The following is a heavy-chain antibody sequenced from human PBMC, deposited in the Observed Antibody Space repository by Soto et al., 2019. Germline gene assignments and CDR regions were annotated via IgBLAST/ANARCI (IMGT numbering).Heavy chain of an antibody. J-gene: IGHJ6*03. CDR2: IYSGGST. V-gene: IGHV3-66*01. D-gene: IGHD6-19*01. CDR3: ARDRGVAGTSYYYMDV. CDR1: GFTVSSNY. Sequence: VQLVESGGGLVQPGGSLRLSCAASGFTVSSNYMSWVRQAPGKGLEWVSVIYSGGSTYYADSVKGRFTISRDNSKNTLYLQMNSLRAEDTAVYYCARDRGVAGTSYYYMDVWGKGTTVTVSS.